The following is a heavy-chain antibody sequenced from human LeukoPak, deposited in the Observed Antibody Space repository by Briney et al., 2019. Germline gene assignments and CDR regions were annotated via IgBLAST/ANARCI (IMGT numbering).Heavy chain of an antibody. D-gene: IGHD3-22*01. Sequence: SVKVSCKASGGTFSSYAISWVRQAPGQGLEWMGRIIPILGIANYAQKFQGRVTITADKSTSTAYMELSSLRSEDTAVYYCAAVTDSSGYSFDYWGQGTLVTVSS. V-gene: IGHV1-69*04. CDR2: IIPILGIA. CDR1: GGTFSSYA. CDR3: AAVTDSSGYSFDY. J-gene: IGHJ4*02.